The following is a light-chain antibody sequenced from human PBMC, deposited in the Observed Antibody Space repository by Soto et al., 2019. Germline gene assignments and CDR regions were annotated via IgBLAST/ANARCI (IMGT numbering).Light chain of an antibody. V-gene: IGKV1-39*01. CDR3: QQGYSIPIT. J-gene: IGKJ5*01. CDR2: ATS. CDR1: QNIGKF. Sequence: DIQMTQSPSSLSASVGDRVTITCRPSQNIGKFLNWYQQRPGKAPTALIHATSTLQSGVPSTFSGSGSAKDFTLTISRLQPEDSATYFCQQGYSIPITFGQGTRLEIK.